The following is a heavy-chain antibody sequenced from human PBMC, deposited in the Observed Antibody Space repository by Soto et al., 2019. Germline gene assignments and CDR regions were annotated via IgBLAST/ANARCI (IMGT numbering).Heavy chain of an antibody. CDR1: GFTFSNAW. J-gene: IGHJ6*02. V-gene: IGHV3-15*01. Sequence: GGSLRLSXAASGFTFSNAWMSWVRQAPGKGLEWVGRIKSKTDGGTTDYAAPVKGRFTISRDDSKNTLYLQMNSLKTEDTAVYYCSRSGSYAAVYYYYYGMDVWGQGTTVTVSS. CDR2: IKSKTDGGTT. D-gene: IGHD1-26*01. CDR3: SRSGSYAAVYYYYYGMDV.